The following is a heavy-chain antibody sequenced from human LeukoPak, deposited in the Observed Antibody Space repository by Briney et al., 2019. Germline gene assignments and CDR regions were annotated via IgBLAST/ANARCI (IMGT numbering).Heavy chain of an antibody. J-gene: IGHJ4*02. CDR1: GFTFSSNG. Sequence: GGSLRLSCAASGFTFSSNGMSWVRQAPGKGLEWVSGISATTGGTYYADSVKGRFTISRDISKNTLYLQMNSLRAEDTAVYYCAKEPLYYYWGQGTLVTVSS. CDR3: AKEPLYYY. V-gene: IGHV3-23*01. CDR2: ISATTGGT. D-gene: IGHD2-21*01.